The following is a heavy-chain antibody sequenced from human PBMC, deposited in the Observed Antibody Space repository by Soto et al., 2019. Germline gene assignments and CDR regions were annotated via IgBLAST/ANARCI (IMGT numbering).Heavy chain of an antibody. CDR1: GFTFSDYY. CDR2: INHSGST. CDR3: ASFRSVTATPGGNAFDI. Sequence: PGASLRLSCEGSGFTFSDYYISWIRQAPGKGLEWIGEINHSGSTNYNPSLKSRVTISVDTSKNQFSLKLSSVTAADTAVYYCASFRSVTATPGGNAFDIWGQGKMVTVS. V-gene: IGHV4-34*01. D-gene: IGHD2-21*02. J-gene: IGHJ3*02.